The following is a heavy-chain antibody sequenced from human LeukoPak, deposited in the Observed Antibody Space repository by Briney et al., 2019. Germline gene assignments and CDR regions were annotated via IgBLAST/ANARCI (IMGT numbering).Heavy chain of an antibody. Sequence: GRSLRLSCAASGFTFSSYGMHWVRQAPGKGLEWVAVISYDGSNKYYADSVKGRFTISRDNSKKTLYLQMNNLRAEDTAVYYCTKGDYYDSSGYVYWGQGTLVTVSS. CDR3: TKGDYYDSSGYVY. CDR2: ISYDGSNK. V-gene: IGHV3-30*18. D-gene: IGHD3-22*01. CDR1: GFTFSSYG. J-gene: IGHJ4*02.